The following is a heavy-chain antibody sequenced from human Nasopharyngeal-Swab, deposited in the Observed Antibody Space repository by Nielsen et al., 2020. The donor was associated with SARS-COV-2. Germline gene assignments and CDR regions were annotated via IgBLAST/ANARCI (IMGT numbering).Heavy chain of an antibody. CDR1: GGSFSGYY. CDR2: INHSGST. J-gene: IGHJ5*02. Sequence: SETLSLTCAVYGGSFSGYYWSWIRQPPGKGLEWIGEINHSGSTNYNPSLKSRVTISVDTSKNQFSLKLSSVTAADTAVYYCARASIPWIQLWFTGANWFDPWGQGTLVTVSS. D-gene: IGHD5-18*01. V-gene: IGHV4-34*01. CDR3: ARASIPWIQLWFTGANWFDP.